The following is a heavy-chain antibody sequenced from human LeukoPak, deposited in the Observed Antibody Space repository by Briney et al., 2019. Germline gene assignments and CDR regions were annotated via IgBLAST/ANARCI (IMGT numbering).Heavy chain of an antibody. CDR3: ARRATNSRLSMVRGVIVAANNHHFDY. D-gene: IGHD3-10*01. V-gene: IGHV4-38-2*01. CDR1: GYSISSGYY. J-gene: IGHJ4*02. CDR2: INHSGST. Sequence: SETLSLTCAVSGYSISSGYYWGWIRQPPGKGLEWIGSINHSGSTNYNPSLKSRVTISIDTSKNQFSLNLSSVAAADTAVYYCARRATNSRLSMVRGVIVAANNHHFDYWGQGTLVTVSS.